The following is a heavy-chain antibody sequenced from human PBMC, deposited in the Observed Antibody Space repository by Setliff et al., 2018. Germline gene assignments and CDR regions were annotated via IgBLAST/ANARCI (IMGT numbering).Heavy chain of an antibody. CDR1: GGSINNYY. J-gene: IGHJ6*02. Sequence: SETLSLTCTVSGGSINNYYWGWIRQAPGKGLEWVGYVYYTGTTNYSPSLKGRVIISVDASKNRLSLQLNSVTPAYTAVYYCARDRSAYNYGLDVWGQGTTVTVSS. CDR3: ARDRSAYNYGLDV. CDR2: VYYTGTT. V-gene: IGHV4-59*01.